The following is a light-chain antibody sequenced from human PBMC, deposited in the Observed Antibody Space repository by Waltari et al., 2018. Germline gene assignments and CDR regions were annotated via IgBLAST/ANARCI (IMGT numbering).Light chain of an antibody. Sequence: DVVLTQSPLSLPVTLGQPASMSCRSSQRPVHSDGTTYLNWLNQRPGRSPRRRIYKSSRRESGVPDRFSGSGSGTDFTLKISRVEAEDVGVYYCMQGSHWPRTFGHGTKLEI. CDR2: KSS. CDR3: MQGSHWPRT. V-gene: IGKV2-30*02. CDR1: QRPVHSDGTTY. J-gene: IGKJ2*01.